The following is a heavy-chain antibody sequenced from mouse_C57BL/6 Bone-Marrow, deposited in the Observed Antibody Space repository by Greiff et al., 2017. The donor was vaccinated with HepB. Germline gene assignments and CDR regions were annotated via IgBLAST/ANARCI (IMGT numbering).Heavy chain of an antibody. CDR3: ARLRRRDYFDY. V-gene: IGHV1-52*01. D-gene: IGHD2-12*01. J-gene: IGHJ4*01. CDR2: IDPSDSET. Sequence: QVQLQQPGAELVRPGSSVKLSCKASGYTFTSYWMHWVKQRPIQGLEWIGNIDPSDSETHYNQKFKDKATLTVDKSSSTAYMQLSSLTSEDSAVYYCARLRRRDYFDYWGQGTSVTVSS. CDR1: GYTFTSYW.